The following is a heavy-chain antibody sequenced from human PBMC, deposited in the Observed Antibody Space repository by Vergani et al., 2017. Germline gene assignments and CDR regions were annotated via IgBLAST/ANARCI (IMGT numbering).Heavy chain of an antibody. CDR3: ARDGYDFWSGYYESNWFDP. Sequence: VQLVESGGGVVQPGRSLRLSCAASGFTFSSYAMHWVRQAPGKGLEWVAVISYDGSNKYYADSVKGRFTISRDNSKNTLYLQMNSLRAEDTAVYYCARDGYDFWSGYYESNWFDPWGQGTLVTVSS. CDR2: ISYDGSNK. CDR1: GFTFSSYA. D-gene: IGHD3-3*01. J-gene: IGHJ5*02. V-gene: IGHV3-30-3*01.